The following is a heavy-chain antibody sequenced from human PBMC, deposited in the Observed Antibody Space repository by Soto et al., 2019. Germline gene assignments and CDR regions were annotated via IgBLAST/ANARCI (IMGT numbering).Heavy chain of an antibody. CDR3: VSGGDGMDY. CDR2: MNPRSGDA. Sequence: ASVKVSCKTSGYSFTTFDISWVRQATGQGLEWMGWMNPRSGDADYAQKFQGRVTMTRETSITTAYMELSALRSDDTAVYYCVSGGDGMDYWGQGTLVPASP. V-gene: IGHV1-8*01. J-gene: IGHJ4*02. D-gene: IGHD3-3*01. CDR1: GYSFTTFD.